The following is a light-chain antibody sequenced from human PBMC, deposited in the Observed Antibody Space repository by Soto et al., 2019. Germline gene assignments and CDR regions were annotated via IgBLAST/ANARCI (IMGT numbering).Light chain of an antibody. Sequence: VMTNSPATLSVSPGERATLSCRARQSVSSNLAWYQQKPGQAPRLLIYGASSRATGIPDRFSGSGSGTDFTLTISRLEPEDFAVYYCQQYGSSPRTFGQGTKVDIK. CDR3: QQYGSSPRT. J-gene: IGKJ1*01. V-gene: IGKV3-20*01. CDR1: QSVSSN. CDR2: GAS.